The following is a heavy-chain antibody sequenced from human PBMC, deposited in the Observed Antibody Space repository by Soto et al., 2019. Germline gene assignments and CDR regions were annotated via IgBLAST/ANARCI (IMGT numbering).Heavy chain of an antibody. CDR3: ARWIAVADPNDY. J-gene: IGHJ4*02. Sequence: QVQLVQSGAEVKKPGASVKVSCKASGYTFTSYDINWVRQATGQGLEWMGWMNPNSGNTGYAQKFQGRVTMTRNTSISTDYMELSSLRSEDTAVYYCARWIAVADPNDYWGQGTLVTVSS. V-gene: IGHV1-8*01. CDR2: MNPNSGNT. D-gene: IGHD6-19*01. CDR1: GYTFTSYD.